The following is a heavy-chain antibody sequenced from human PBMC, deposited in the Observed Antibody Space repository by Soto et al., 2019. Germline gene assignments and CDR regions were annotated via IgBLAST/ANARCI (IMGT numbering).Heavy chain of an antibody. Sequence: GGSLRLSCAASKFTFSSFEVNWVRQAPGKGLEWVSYISSTGSLIYYADSVKGRFTIPRDNAKNSLYLQMNSLRPEDTAIYYCTRGGGWNQGYYHYYGMDVWGQGTTVTVSS. CDR2: ISSTGSLI. V-gene: IGHV3-48*03. CDR3: TRGGGWNQGYYHYYGMDV. J-gene: IGHJ6*02. D-gene: IGHD1-1*01. CDR1: KFTFSSFE.